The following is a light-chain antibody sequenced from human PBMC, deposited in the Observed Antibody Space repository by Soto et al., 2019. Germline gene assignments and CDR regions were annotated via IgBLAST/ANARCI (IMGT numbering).Light chain of an antibody. CDR1: QSVSTTY. CDR3: QQYGTSPRT. V-gene: IGKV3-20*01. J-gene: IGKJ1*01. Sequence: EIVLTQSPGTLSVSRGERATRSCRASQSVSTTYLAWYQQKPGQAPRLLIYGASSRATGIPDRFSGSGSGTDFTLTISRLEPEDFAVYYCQQYGTSPRTFGQGTKVDIK. CDR2: GAS.